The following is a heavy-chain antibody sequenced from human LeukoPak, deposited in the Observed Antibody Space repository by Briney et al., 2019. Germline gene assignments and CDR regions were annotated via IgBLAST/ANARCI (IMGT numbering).Heavy chain of an antibody. J-gene: IGHJ5*02. CDR2: IHYSGIT. CDR1: GGSISTAY. D-gene: IGHD6-13*01. Sequence: SETLSLTCSVSGGSISTAYWSWIRQPPGKGLEWIGNIHYSGITNYNSSLKSRVSISLDTSKNQFSLKMISVSTADTAVYYCARVRVWYNWFDPWGQGTLVTVSS. V-gene: IGHV4-59*01. CDR3: ARVRVWYNWFDP.